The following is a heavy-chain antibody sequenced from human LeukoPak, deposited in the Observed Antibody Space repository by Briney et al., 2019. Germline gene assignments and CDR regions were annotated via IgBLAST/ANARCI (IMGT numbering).Heavy chain of an antibody. Sequence: GGSLRLSCAASGFTFSSYGMHWVRQAPGKGLEWVAVISYDGSNKYYADSVKGRFTISRDNSKNTLYLQMNSLRAEDTAVYYCAKAPSPYYYGSGSYLDYWGQGTLVTVSS. CDR2: ISYDGSNK. CDR3: AKAPSPYYYGSGSYLDY. CDR1: GFTFSSYG. V-gene: IGHV3-30*18. D-gene: IGHD3-10*01. J-gene: IGHJ4*02.